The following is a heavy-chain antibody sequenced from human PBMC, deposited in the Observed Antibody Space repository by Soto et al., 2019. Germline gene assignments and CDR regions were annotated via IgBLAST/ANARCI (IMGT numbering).Heavy chain of an antibody. CDR3: AKHFVNGEIDY. Sequence: EVQLLESGGGLVQPGGSLSLSCVASGFTFSSYAMSWVRQAPGKGLEWVSIIGGSGGVTVYADSVKGRFTISRDNSKNTLYLQMNSLTAEDTAVYYCAKHFVNGEIDYWGQGTLVTVSS. D-gene: IGHD3-10*01. J-gene: IGHJ4*02. CDR2: IGGSGGVT. CDR1: GFTFSSYA. V-gene: IGHV3-23*01.